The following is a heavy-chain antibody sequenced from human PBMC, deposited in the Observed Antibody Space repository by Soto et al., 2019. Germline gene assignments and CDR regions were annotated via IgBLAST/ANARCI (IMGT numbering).Heavy chain of an antibody. Sequence: SETLSLTCTVSGGSVSSGSYYWSWIRQPPGKGLEWIGYIYYSGSTNYNPSLKSRVTISVDTSKNQFSLKLSSVTAADTAVYYCARVGGYCSGGSCRFDPWGQGTLVTVSS. J-gene: IGHJ5*02. CDR1: GGSVSSGSYY. CDR2: IYYSGST. V-gene: IGHV4-61*01. D-gene: IGHD2-15*01. CDR3: ARVGGYCSGGSCRFDP.